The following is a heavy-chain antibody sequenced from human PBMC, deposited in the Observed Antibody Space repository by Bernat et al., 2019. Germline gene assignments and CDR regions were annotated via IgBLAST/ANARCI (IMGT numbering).Heavy chain of an antibody. Sequence: EVQLLESGGDLVQPGGSLRLSCAASGFTFSSFPMSWVRQAPGKGLEWVSSITGSGDTTYYADSVKGRFTISRDNSKNTLYLQMNSLRAEHTAVYYCAKTGCSSTSCFGMDVWGQGTTVTVSS. J-gene: IGHJ6*02. CDR2: ITGSGDTT. D-gene: IGHD2-2*01. CDR3: AKTGCSSTSCFGMDV. CDR1: GFTFSSFP. V-gene: IGHV3-23*01.